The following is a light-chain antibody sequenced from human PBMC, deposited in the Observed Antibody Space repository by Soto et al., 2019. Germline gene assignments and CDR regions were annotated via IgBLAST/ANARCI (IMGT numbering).Light chain of an antibody. CDR3: QQYYSYPWT. V-gene: IGKV1-5*01. CDR1: QGISNW. J-gene: IGKJ1*01. CDR2: HAS. Sequence: DIQMTQSPSTLSASIGDTVTVACRASQGISNWLAWYQQKPGKAPKLLIFHASSLESGVPSRFSGSGSGTEFTLTISSLQPDDFATYYCQQYYSYPWTFGQGTKVDIK.